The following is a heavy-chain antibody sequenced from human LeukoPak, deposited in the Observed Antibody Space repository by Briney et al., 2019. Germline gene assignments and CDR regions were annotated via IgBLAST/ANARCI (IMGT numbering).Heavy chain of an antibody. Sequence: PGGSLRLSCVVSGFTFSTSAMSWVRQAPGKGLEWVSGISESGGSTYYADSVKGRFTSSRDNAKNTLYLQVNNLRAEDTAVYYCARGPNSNWSGLDFWGQGTLLTVSS. J-gene: IGHJ4*02. V-gene: IGHV3-23*01. D-gene: IGHD6-6*01. CDR3: ARGPNSNWSGLDF. CDR1: GFTFSTSA. CDR2: ISESGGST.